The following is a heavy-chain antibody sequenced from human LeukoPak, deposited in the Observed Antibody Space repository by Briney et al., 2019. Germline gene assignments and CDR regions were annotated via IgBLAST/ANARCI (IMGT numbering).Heavy chain of an antibody. CDR3: ARMSSVAGSFWRRDHFQYGMDV. CDR2: ISYDRSNK. Sequence: HPGGSLRLSCAASGFTFSSYAMPWVRQAPGKGLEWVAVISYDRSNKYYADSVKGRFTISRDNSKNRLYLQMNSLRAEDTAVYYCARMSSVAGSFWRRDHFQYGMDVWGQGTTVTVSS. CDR1: GFTFSSYA. J-gene: IGHJ6*02. D-gene: IGHD6-19*01. V-gene: IGHV3-30-3*01.